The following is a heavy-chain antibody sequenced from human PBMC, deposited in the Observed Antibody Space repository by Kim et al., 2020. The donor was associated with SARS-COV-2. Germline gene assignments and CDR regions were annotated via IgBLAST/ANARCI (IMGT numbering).Heavy chain of an antibody. J-gene: IGHJ4*01. CDR2: IRSRASTYGS. CDR3: TRRNRDDSSVYYITW. D-gene: IGHD3-22*01. CDR1: GLTFSGSA. V-gene: IGHV3-73*01. Sequence: GGSLRLSCAASGLTFSGSAVHWVRQASGKGLEWVGLIRSRASTYGSAYAASVKCRFTIARADSKNTAYLKMNSMKTDETAVYYCTRRNRDDSSVYYITWGGHGTLVTAS.